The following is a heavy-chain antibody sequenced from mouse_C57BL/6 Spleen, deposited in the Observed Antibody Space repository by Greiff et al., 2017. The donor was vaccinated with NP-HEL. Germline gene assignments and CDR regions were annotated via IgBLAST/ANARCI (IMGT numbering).Heavy chain of an antibody. Sequence: VKLQESGPELVKPGASVKISCKASGYAFSSSWMNWVKQRPGKGLEWIGRIYPGDGDTNYNGKFKGKATLTADKSSSTAYMQLSSLTSEDSAVYFCARERTGTLDYWGQGTTLTVSS. D-gene: IGHD4-1*01. CDR1: GYAFSSSW. J-gene: IGHJ2*01. CDR3: ARERTGTLDY. CDR2: IYPGDGDT. V-gene: IGHV1-82*01.